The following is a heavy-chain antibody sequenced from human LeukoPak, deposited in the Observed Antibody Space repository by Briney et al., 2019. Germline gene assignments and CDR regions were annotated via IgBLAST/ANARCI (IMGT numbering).Heavy chain of an antibody. J-gene: IGHJ6*03. V-gene: IGHV3-49*04. CDR2: IRSKAYGGTT. Sequence: GGSLRLSCTASGFTSGDYAMSWVRQAPGKGLEWVGFIRSKAYGGTTEYAASVKGRFTISRDDSKSIAYLQMNSLKTEDTAVYYCTREWGIAVAARDVYYYYYMDVWGKGTTVTVSS. CDR3: TREWGIAVAARDVYYYYYMDV. CDR1: GFTSGDYA. D-gene: IGHD6-19*01.